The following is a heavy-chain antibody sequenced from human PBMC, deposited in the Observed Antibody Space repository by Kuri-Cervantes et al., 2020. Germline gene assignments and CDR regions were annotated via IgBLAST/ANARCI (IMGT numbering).Heavy chain of an antibody. Sequence: GESLKISCAASGFTVSNYPMTWVRQAPGTGLEWVAVISYDGSNKYYADSVKGRFTISRDNSKNTLYLQMNSLRAEDTAVYYCASAYYDILTGYSAFDYWGQGTLVTVSS. CDR2: ISYDGSNK. V-gene: IGHV3-30-3*01. CDR1: GFTVSNYP. D-gene: IGHD3-9*01. CDR3: ASAYYDILTGYSAFDY. J-gene: IGHJ4*02.